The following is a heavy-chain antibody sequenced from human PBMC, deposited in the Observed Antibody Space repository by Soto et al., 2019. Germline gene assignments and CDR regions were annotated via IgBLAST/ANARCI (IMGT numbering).Heavy chain of an antibody. CDR3: ARSAGAAAGVDY. D-gene: IGHD6-13*01. J-gene: IGHJ4*02. Sequence: GGSLRLSCAASGFTFSSYGMHWVRQAPGKGLEWVAVIWYDGSNKYYADSVKGRFTISRDNSKNTLYLQMNSLRAEDTAVYYCARSAGAAAGVDYWGQGTLVTVSS. V-gene: IGHV3-33*01. CDR1: GFTFSSYG. CDR2: IWYDGSNK.